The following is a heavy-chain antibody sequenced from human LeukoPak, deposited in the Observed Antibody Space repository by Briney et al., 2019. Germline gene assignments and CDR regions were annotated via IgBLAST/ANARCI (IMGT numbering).Heavy chain of an antibody. D-gene: IGHD4-17*01. CDR1: GGSISSSSYY. V-gene: IGHV4-39*01. J-gene: IGHJ3*02. Sequence: SETLSLTCTVSGGSISSSSYYWGWIRQPPGTGLEWIGTIYYSGSTYYNPSLKSRVTISLDTSKNQFSLKLSSVTAADTAVYYCARKATTGPTKAAFDIWGQGTMVTVSS. CDR3: ARKATTGPTKAAFDI. CDR2: IYYSGST.